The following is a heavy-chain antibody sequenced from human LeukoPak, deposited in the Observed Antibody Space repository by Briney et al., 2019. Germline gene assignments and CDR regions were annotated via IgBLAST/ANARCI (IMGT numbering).Heavy chain of an antibody. CDR3: ARGRRILVGDTNAGDFFDY. Sequence: GASVTVSCKASGYTFTGYYMHWVRQAPGQGLEWMGWINPNSGGTNYAQKFQGWVTMTRDTSISTAYMELSRLRSDDTAVYYCARGRRILVGDTNAGDFFDYWGQGTLVTVSS. CDR2: INPNSGGT. CDR1: GYTFTGYY. J-gene: IGHJ4*02. V-gene: IGHV1-2*04. D-gene: IGHD1-26*01.